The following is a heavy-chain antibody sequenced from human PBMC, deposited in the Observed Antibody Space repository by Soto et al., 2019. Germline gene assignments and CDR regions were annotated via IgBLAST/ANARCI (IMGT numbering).Heavy chain of an antibody. V-gene: IGHV3-15*07. CDR2: IKSKTDGGTT. CDR1: GFTFNNAW. D-gene: IGHD3-10*01. Sequence: GGSMRLSCAASGFTFNNAWVNWVRQALGKGLEWVGRIKSKTDGGTTDYAAPVKGRFTISRDDSKNTLYLQMNSLKTEDTAVYYCTTDPYYGSGNLKWGQGTLVTVSS. CDR3: TTDPYYGSGNLK. J-gene: IGHJ4*02.